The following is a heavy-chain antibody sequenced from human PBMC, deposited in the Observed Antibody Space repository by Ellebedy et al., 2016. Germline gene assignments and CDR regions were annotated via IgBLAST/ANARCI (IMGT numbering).Heavy chain of an antibody. Sequence: ASVKVSCKASEYTFTSYYMHWVRQAPGQGLEWMGRIIPILGIANYAQKFQGRVTISADKSTSTGYMELSRLRSEDTAVYYCARGSGGSYGMDVWGQGTTVTVSS. CDR1: EYTFTSYY. V-gene: IGHV1-69*04. J-gene: IGHJ6*02. CDR3: ARGSGGSYGMDV. CDR2: IIPILGIA. D-gene: IGHD1-26*01.